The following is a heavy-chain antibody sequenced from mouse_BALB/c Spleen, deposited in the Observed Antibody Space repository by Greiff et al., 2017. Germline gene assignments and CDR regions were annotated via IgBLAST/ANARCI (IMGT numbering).Heavy chain of an antibody. CDR2: IRNKANGYTT. Sequence: EVMLVESGGGLVQPGGSLRLSCATSGFTFTDYYMSWVRQPPGKALEWLGFIRNKANGYTTEYSASVKGRFTIFRDNSQSILYLQMNTLRAEDSATYYCARDSYGNGGFDYWGQGTTLTVSS. J-gene: IGHJ2*01. V-gene: IGHV7-3*02. D-gene: IGHD2-1*01. CDR3: ARDSYGNGGFDY. CDR1: GFTFTDYY.